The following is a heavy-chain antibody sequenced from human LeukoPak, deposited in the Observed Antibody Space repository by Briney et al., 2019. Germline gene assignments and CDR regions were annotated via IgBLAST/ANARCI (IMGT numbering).Heavy chain of an antibody. Sequence: GGSLRLSCAASGFTVSSNYMSWVRQAPGKGLEWVSVIYSGGSTYYADSVKGRLTISRDNGKNSLYLQMNSLRAEDTAVYYCARDYGYYMDYWGQGTLVTVSS. CDR1: GFTVSSNY. V-gene: IGHV3-53*01. D-gene: IGHD3-3*01. CDR2: IYSGGST. J-gene: IGHJ4*02. CDR3: ARDYGYYMDY.